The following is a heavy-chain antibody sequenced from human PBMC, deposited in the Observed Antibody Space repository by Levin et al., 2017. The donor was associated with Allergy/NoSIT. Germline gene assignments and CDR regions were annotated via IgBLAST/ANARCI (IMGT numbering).Heavy chain of an antibody. D-gene: IGHD2-15*01. V-gene: IGHV3-30*18. CDR2: ISYDGSNK. Sequence: GESLKISCAASGFTFSSYGMHWVRQAPGKGLEWVAVISYDGSNKYYADSVKGRFTISRDNSKNTLYLQMNSLRAEDTAVYYCAKGSGILYSWGQGTLVTVSS. J-gene: IGHJ4*02. CDR1: GFTFSSYG. CDR3: AKGSGILYS.